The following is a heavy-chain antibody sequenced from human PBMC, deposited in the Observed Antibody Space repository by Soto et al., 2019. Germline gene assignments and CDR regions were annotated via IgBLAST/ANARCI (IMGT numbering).Heavy chain of an antibody. CDR1: GFTFSSYS. V-gene: IGHV3-48*02. J-gene: IGHJ4*02. CDR2: ISSSSTTI. CDR3: ARGFPFLP. Sequence: EVQLVESGGGLVQPGGSLRLSCAASGFTFSSYSMNWVRQAPGKGLEWVSYISSSSTTIYYTDSVKGRFTISRDNAKNSLYLQMSSLRDEDTAVYYCARGFPFLPWGQGTLVTVSS.